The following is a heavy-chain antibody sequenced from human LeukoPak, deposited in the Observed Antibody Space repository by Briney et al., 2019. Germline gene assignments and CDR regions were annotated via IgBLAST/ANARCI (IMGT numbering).Heavy chain of an antibody. J-gene: IGHJ4*02. V-gene: IGHV3-23*01. D-gene: IGHD1-26*01. Sequence: GGSLRLSCAASRFSFSTYPMGWVRRAPGKGLEWVSGISSSGDVTFHADPVKGRFTISRDNSRNTLYLQMNSLRAEDTAVYYCAKDRSGSYSQGLDYWGQGTLVIVSS. CDR3: AKDRSGSYSQGLDY. CDR1: RFSFSTYP. CDR2: ISSSGDVT.